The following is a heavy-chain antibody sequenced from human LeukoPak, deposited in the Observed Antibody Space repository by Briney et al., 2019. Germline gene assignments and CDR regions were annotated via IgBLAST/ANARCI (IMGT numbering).Heavy chain of an antibody. V-gene: IGHV1-2*02. Sequence: ASVDISRKASGYTFTGYYLHWVRQAPGQGLGWMGWISPNSDDTNYAQKFRGRVNMTRDTSIRTCYMELSRLRSDDTAIYYCARGGFDYWGQGTLVTVSS. J-gene: IGHJ4*02. CDR3: ARGGFDY. CDR2: ISPNSDDT. CDR1: GYTFTGYY.